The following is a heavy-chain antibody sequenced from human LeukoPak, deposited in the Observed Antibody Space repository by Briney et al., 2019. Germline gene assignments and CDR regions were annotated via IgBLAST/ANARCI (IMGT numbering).Heavy chain of an antibody. V-gene: IGHV1-69*05. D-gene: IGHD3-10*01. CDR1: GGTFSSHA. J-gene: IGHJ4*02. Sequence: SVKVSCKASGGTFSSHAISWVRQAPGQALEWMGGIIPIFGKANNAEKVEGRVRITTDEYTSAAYMELSSQRSEDTAVYYCATATPMVRGVERFDYWGQGTLVTVSS. CDR3: ATATPMVRGVERFDY. CDR2: IIPIFGKA.